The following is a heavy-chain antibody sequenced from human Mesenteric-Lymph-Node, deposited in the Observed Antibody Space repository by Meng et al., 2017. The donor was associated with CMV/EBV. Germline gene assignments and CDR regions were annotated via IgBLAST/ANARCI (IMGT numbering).Heavy chain of an antibody. CDR3: ARDRIAVAEGDWFDP. J-gene: IGHJ5*02. V-gene: IGHV4-39*07. CDR2: FYYSGST. D-gene: IGHD6-19*01. Sequence: GSLSSSSYYWGWIRQPPGKGLEGIGSFYYSGSTYYNPSLKSRVTISVDTSKNQFSLKLSSVTAADTAVYYCARDRIAVAEGDWFDPWGQGTLVTVSS. CDR1: GSLSSSSYY.